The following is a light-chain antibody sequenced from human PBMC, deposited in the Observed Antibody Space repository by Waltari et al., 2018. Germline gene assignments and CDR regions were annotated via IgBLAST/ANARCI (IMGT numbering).Light chain of an antibody. CDR1: QSVSSY. CDR2: DAS. V-gene: IGKV3-11*01. Sequence: EIVFTQSPATLSLSPGERATLSSRASQSVSSYLAWYQQTPGQAPRLLIYDASNRATGIPARFSGSGSGTDFTLTISSLEPEDFAVYYCQQRSNWPPLTFGGGTKVEIK. J-gene: IGKJ4*01. CDR3: QQRSNWPPLT.